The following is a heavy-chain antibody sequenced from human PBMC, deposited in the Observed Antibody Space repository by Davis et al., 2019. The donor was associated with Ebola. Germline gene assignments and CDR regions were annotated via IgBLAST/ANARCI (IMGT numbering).Heavy chain of an antibody. V-gene: IGHV3-23*01. Sequence: PGGSLRLSCAASGFAFSSYGMSWVRQAPGKGLEWVSTFSGSGGSTYYADSVKGRFTISRDNSKNTLYLQMNSLRGEDTAVYYCAKMGEVTTFYGMDVWGQGTTVTVSS. CDR2: FSGSGGST. D-gene: IGHD4-17*01. CDR1: GFAFSSYG. CDR3: AKMGEVTTFYGMDV. J-gene: IGHJ6*02.